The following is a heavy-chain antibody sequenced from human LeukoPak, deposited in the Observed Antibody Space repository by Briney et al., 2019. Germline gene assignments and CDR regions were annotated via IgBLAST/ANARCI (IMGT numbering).Heavy chain of an antibody. CDR2: IYTSGST. J-gene: IGHJ4*02. V-gene: IGHV4-4*07. Sequence: NSSETLSLTCTVSGGSISSYYWSWIRQPPGKGLEWIGRIYTSGSTNYNPSLKSRVTMSVDTSKSQFSLKLSSVTAADTAVYYCASLAAAGKDFDYWGQGTLVTVSS. CDR3: ASLAAAGKDFDY. CDR1: GGSISSYY. D-gene: IGHD6-13*01.